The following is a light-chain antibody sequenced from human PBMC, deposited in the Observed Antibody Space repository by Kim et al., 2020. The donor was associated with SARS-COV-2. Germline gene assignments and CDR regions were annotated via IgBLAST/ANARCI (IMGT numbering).Light chain of an antibody. V-gene: IGKV3-11*01. CDR2: DAA. CDR3: QQRGSWPPALT. Sequence: ATLSGVASPSVDISLACYQQTPGQPPRLLIYDAAIRAAGVPDRFSGSGSGTDFTLTIASLAPEDFAVYYCQQRGSWPPALTFGGGTKVDIK. CDR1: PSVDIS. J-gene: IGKJ4*01.